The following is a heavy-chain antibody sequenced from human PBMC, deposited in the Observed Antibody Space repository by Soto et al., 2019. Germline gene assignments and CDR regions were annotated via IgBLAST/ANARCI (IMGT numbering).Heavy chain of an antibody. D-gene: IGHD4-17*01. CDR1: GGSISSGNYC. CDR2: IHYSGSS. J-gene: IGHJ4*02. CDR3: ARGPQNLTTVTTYDY. Sequence: PSETLSLTCTVSGGSISSGNYCWSWIRQPPGKGLGWIGFIHYSGSSYYNPSLKSRVTISVDTSKNQFSLKLSSVTAADTAVYYCARGPQNLTTVTTYDYWGQGTLVTV. V-gene: IGHV4-30-4*01.